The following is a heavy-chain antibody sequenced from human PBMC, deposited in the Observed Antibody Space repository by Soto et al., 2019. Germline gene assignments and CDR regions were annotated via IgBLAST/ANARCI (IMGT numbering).Heavy chain of an antibody. V-gene: IGHV1-24*01. CDR3: ATEPNCGDQGDYYYYGMDV. CDR2: FDPEDGET. CDR1: GYTHTELS. J-gene: IGHJ6*02. Sequence: ASVKVSCKVSGYTHTELSMNWVRQAPGKGHEWMGGFDPEDGETIYAQKFQGRVTMTEDTSTDTAYKEMSSLRSEDTAVYYCATEPNCGDQGDYYYYGMDVWGQGTTVTVSS. D-gene: IGHD4-17*01.